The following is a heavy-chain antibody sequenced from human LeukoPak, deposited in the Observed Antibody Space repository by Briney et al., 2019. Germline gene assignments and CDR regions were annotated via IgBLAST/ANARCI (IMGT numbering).Heavy chain of an antibody. Sequence: GGSLRLSCAVSGLTFSRYSMSWVRQAPGKGLEWVAVIAYDGSRAFYADSVKGRFTISRDNSKNTMSVQMDDLRAEDTAVYYCTRYNNDHFDYWGQGTLVTVSS. CDR1: GLTFSRYS. CDR2: IAYDGSRA. D-gene: IGHD1-14*01. CDR3: TRYNNDHFDY. V-gene: IGHV3-33*07. J-gene: IGHJ4*02.